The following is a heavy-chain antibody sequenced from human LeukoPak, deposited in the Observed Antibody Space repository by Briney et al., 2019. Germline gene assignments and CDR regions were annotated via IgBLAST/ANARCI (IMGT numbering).Heavy chain of an antibody. V-gene: IGHV3-74*01. J-gene: IGHJ3*02. Sequence: GGSLRLSCAASGFTFSSYWMQWVRQAPGEGLVWVSRINSDGSTTSYADSVKGRFTISRDNAKNTLYLQMNSLRAEDTAVYYCARESFFAFQIWGQGTRVTVSS. D-gene: IGHD3-3*01. CDR1: GFTFSSYW. CDR3: ARESFFAFQI. CDR2: INSDGSTT.